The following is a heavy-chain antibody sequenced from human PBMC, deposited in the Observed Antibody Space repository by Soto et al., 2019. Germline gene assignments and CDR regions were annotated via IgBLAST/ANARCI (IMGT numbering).Heavy chain of an antibody. CDR1: GGSIRSGYYY. CDR3: ARDRDYYDSSGYTPYYGMDV. J-gene: IGHJ6*02. V-gene: IGHV4-30-4*02. CDR2: IYYSGNT. D-gene: IGHD3-22*01. Sequence: SETLSLTCSVSGGSIRSGYYYWSWIRQPPGEGLEWIGNIYYSGNTYYNPSLKSRLTISVDTSKNQFSLKLSSVTAADTAVYYCARDRDYYDSSGYTPYYGMDVWGQGTTVTVSS.